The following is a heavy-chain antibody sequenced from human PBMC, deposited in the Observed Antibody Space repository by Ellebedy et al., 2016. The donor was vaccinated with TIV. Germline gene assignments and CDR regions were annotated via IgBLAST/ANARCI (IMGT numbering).Heavy chain of an antibody. Sequence: SETLSLTXTVSGGSISSYYWSWIRQPPGKGLEWIGYIYYSGSTNYNPSLKSRVTISVDTSKNQFSLKLSSVTAADTAVYYCARESDYDSSGHYVGSGNFDYWGQGTLVTVSS. J-gene: IGHJ4*02. V-gene: IGHV4-59*01. D-gene: IGHD3-22*01. CDR2: IYYSGST. CDR3: ARESDYDSSGHYVGSGNFDY. CDR1: GGSISSYY.